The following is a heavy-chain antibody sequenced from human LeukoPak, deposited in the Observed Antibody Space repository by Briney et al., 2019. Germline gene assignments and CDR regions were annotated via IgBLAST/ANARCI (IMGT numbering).Heavy chain of an antibody. V-gene: IGHV3-7*03. CDR2: IKQDGSEK. D-gene: IGHD3-22*01. J-gene: IGHJ4*02. CDR3: AKSTTHYYDSSGPFDY. CDR1: GFTFSSYW. Sequence: PGGSLRLSCAASGFTFSSYWMSWVRQAPGKGLEWVANIKQDGSEKYYVDSVKGRFTISRDNAKNSLYLQMNSLRAEDTAVYYCAKSTTHYYDSSGPFDYWGQGTLVTVSS.